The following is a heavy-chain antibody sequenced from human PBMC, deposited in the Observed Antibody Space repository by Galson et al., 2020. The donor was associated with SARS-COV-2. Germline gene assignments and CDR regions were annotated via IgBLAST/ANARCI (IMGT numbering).Heavy chain of an antibody. CDR3: ARSLVAPTTELSNYYYMDV. V-gene: IGHV1-3*01. CDR2: INAGNGNT. CDR1: GYTFTSYA. J-gene: IGHJ6*03. Sequence: ASVKVSCKASGYTFTSYAMHWVRQDPGQRLEWMGWINAGNGNTKYSQKFQGRVTITRDTSASTAYMELSSLRSEDTAVYYCARSLVAPTTELSNYYYMDVWGKGTTVTVSS. D-gene: IGHD5-12*01.